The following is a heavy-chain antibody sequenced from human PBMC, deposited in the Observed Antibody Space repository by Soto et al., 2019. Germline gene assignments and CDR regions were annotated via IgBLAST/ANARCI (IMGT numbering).Heavy chain of an antibody. J-gene: IGHJ4*02. CDR3: SWTLNY. V-gene: IGHV3-7*01. CDR2: KNQDGSQT. Sequence: EVQLVKSGGTLVQPGGSLRLSCAASGFPFSSSWMDWVRQAPGKGLEWVANKNQDGSQTYYVDSVKGRFTVSRDNAENSVYLQMNSLRVEDTAVYYCSWTLNYWGQGTLLTVSS. CDR1: GFPFSSSW.